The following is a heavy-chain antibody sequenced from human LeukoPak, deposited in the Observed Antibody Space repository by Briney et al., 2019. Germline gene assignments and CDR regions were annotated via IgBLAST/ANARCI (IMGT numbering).Heavy chain of an antibody. J-gene: IGHJ4*02. CDR1: GGSFSGYY. CDR2: INHSGST. V-gene: IGHV4-34*01. D-gene: IGHD3-10*01. Sequence: SETLSLTCAVYGGSFSGYYWSWIRQPPGKGLEWIGEINHSGSTNYNPSLKSRVTISVDTSKNQFSLKLSSVTAADTAVYYCARAGYGSGSYGFYFDYWGQGTLVTVSS. CDR3: ARAGYGSGSYGFYFDY.